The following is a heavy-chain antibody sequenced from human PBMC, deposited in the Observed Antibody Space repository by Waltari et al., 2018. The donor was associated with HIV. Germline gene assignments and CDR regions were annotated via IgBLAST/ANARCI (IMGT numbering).Heavy chain of an antibody. CDR3: AKDGAIDI. J-gene: IGHJ3*02. V-gene: IGHV3-23*01. Sequence: EAQLLESGGGLVQPGGSLRVSCDASGFSFGDYDMSWVRQAPGKGLQWVSSISRNGAKTHYGDSVRGLFTISRDNSKNTLSLQMDSLRVEDTAIYYCAKDGAIDIWGQGTMVTVSS. CDR1: GFSFGDYD. CDR2: ISRNGAKT.